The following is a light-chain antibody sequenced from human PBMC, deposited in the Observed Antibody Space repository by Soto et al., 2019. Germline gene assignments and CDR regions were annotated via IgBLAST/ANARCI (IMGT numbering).Light chain of an antibody. CDR1: QSVSNY. J-gene: IGKJ1*01. Sequence: ETVMTQSPATLSVSPGEGAVLSCRASQSVSNYLAWYQLRPGQAPRVLIYGTSIRASGIPGRFSGSGSGTEFTLTIDSPQSEDSAVYYCQQYKDWPKTFGQGTKVEVK. V-gene: IGKV3-15*01. CDR2: GTS. CDR3: QQYKDWPKT.